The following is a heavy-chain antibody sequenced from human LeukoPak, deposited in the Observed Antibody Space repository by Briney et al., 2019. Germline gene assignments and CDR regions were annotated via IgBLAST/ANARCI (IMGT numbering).Heavy chain of an antibody. D-gene: IGHD6-13*01. V-gene: IGHV3-9*01. CDR3: AKDIGYSSSQGYFDY. J-gene: IGHJ4*02. CDR1: GFTFDDYA. Sequence: GRSLRLSCAASGFTFDDYAMHWVRQAPGKGLEWVSGISWNSGSIGYADSVKGRFTISRDNAKNSLHLQMNSLRAEDTALYYCAKDIGYSSSQGYFDYWGQGTLVTVSS. CDR2: ISWNSGSI.